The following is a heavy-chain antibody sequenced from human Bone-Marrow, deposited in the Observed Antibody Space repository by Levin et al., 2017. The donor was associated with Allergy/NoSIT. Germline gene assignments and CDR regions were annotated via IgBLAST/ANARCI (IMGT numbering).Heavy chain of an antibody. CDR1: GGSINSSSHY. D-gene: IGHD3-10*01. Sequence: SETLSLTCTVSGGSINSSSHYWGWIRQPPGKGLEWIGSMYYSGNAYHNPSLKSRVTMSVDTSKNQFSLKLSSVTAADTAVYYCARRLWFRKLGWFDLWGQGTLVTVSS. V-gene: IGHV4-39*01. J-gene: IGHJ5*02. CDR2: MYYSGNA. CDR3: ARRLWFRKLGWFDL.